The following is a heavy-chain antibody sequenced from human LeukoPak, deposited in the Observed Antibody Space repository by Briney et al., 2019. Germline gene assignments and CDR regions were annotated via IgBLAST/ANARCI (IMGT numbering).Heavy chain of an antibody. CDR1: GFTFTSSA. D-gene: IGHD3-22*01. Sequence: SVNVSCKASGFTFTSSAVQWVRQARGQRLEWIGWIVVGSGNTNYAQKFQERVTITRDMSTSTAYMELSSLRSEDTAVYYCAAPMYDSHAFDIWGQGSMVTVSS. CDR3: AAPMYDSHAFDI. V-gene: IGHV1-58*01. CDR2: IVVGSGNT. J-gene: IGHJ3*02.